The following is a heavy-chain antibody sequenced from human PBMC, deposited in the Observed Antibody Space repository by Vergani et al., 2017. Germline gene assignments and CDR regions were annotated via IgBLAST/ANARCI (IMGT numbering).Heavy chain of an antibody. CDR3: ARGGQYYYDSSGYYGY. J-gene: IGHJ4*02. CDR2: FYTSGST. V-gene: IGHV4-61*02. Sequence: QVQLQESGPGLVKPSQTLSLTCTVSGGSISSGSYYWSWIRQPAGKGLEWIGRFYTSGSTNYNPSLKSRVTISVDTSKNQFSLKLSSVTAADTAVYYCARGGQYYYDSSGYYGYWGQGTLVTVSS. D-gene: IGHD3-22*01. CDR1: GGSISSGSYY.